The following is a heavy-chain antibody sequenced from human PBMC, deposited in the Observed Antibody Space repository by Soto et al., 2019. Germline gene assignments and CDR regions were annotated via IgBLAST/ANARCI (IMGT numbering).Heavy chain of an antibody. Sequence: SVKVSCKASGGTFSSYTSSWVRQAPGQGLEWMGRIIPILGIANYAQKFQGRVTITADKSTSTAYMELSSLRSEDTAVYYCARGIAAAGVYFDYWGQGTLVTVSS. CDR3: ARGIAAAGVYFDY. V-gene: IGHV1-69*02. J-gene: IGHJ4*02. CDR2: IIPILGIA. D-gene: IGHD6-13*01. CDR1: GGTFSSYT.